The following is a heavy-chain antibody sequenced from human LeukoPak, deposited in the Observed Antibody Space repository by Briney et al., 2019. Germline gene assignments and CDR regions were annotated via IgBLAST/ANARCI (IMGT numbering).Heavy chain of an antibody. CDR2: FDPEDGET. CDR3: ATPRGYSYGPTFDY. D-gene: IGHD5-18*01. V-gene: IGHV1-24*01. J-gene: IGHJ4*02. Sequence: ASVKVSCKASGYTFTSYGISWVRQAPGQGLEWMGGFDPEDGETIYAQKFQGRVTMTEDTSTDTAYMELSSLRSEDTAVYYCATPRGYSYGPTFDYWGQGTLVTVSS. CDR1: GYTFTSYG.